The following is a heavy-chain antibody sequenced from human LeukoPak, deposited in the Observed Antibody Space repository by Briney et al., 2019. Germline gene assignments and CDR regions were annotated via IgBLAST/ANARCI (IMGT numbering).Heavy chain of an antibody. CDR2: IYSSGRT. V-gene: IGHV4-4*07. J-gene: IGHJ5*02. CDR3: ARELDYGDNTLYNWFDP. CDR1: GGSISSYS. D-gene: IGHD4-17*01. Sequence: SETLSLTCTVSGGSISSYSWSWIRQPAGKGLEWIGRIYSSGRTNYNPSLKSRVTMSVDMSKNKFSLKRSSVTAADTAVYYCARELDYGDNTLYNWFDPWGQGTLVTVSS.